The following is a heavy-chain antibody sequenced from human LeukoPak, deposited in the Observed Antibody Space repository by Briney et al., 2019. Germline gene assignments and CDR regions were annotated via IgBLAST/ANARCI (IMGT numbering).Heavy chain of an antibody. CDR1: GFAFSGFE. CDR3: ARVDSATKLAFDI. Sequence: PGGSLRLSCAASGFAFSGFEMNWVRQAPGKGLEWVSVIYSGGSTYYADSVKGRFTISRDNSKNTLYLQMNSLRAEDTAVYYCARVDSATKLAFDIWGQGTMVTVSS. CDR2: IYSGGST. V-gene: IGHV3-53*01. D-gene: IGHD3-10*01. J-gene: IGHJ3*02.